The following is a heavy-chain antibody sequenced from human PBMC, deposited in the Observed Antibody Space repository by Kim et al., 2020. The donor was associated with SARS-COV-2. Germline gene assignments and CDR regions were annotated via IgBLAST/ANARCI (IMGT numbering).Heavy chain of an antibody. D-gene: IGHD3-16*01. V-gene: IGHV1-18*01. CDR3: ARGGYYFDY. Sequence: GNTNYAQKLQDKDTMTTDTSTSTAYMELSSLRSDDTAVYYCARGGYYFDYWGQGTLVTVSS. J-gene: IGHJ4*02. CDR2: GNT.